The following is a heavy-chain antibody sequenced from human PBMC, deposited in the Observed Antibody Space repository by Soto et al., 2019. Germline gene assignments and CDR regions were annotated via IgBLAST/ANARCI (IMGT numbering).Heavy chain of an antibody. Sequence: EVQLLESGGDLVQPGGSLRLSCAASGFTFTNYLMTWVRQAPGKGLEWVSSIDKSSGDTYYADSVKGRFTISRDNSKNTLYLQMNGLRAEDTALYYCAKDTYSRSWYFWGQGTLVTVSS. CDR2: IDKSSGDT. CDR1: GFTFTNYL. D-gene: IGHD2-2*01. J-gene: IGHJ4*02. V-gene: IGHV3-23*05. CDR3: AKDTYSRSWYF.